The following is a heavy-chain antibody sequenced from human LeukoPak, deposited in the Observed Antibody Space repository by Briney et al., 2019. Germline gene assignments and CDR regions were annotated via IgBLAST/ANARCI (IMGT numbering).Heavy chain of an antibody. Sequence: SQTLSLTRTVSGGSISSGDYYWSWIRQPPGKGLEWIGYIYYSGSTYYNPSLKSRVTISVDTSKNQFSLKLSSVTAADTAVYYCARDQLPYNWFDPWGQGNLVTVSS. CDR3: ARDQLPYNWFDP. V-gene: IGHV4-30-4*08. CDR1: GGSISSGDYY. CDR2: IYYSGST. J-gene: IGHJ5*02. D-gene: IGHD2-2*01.